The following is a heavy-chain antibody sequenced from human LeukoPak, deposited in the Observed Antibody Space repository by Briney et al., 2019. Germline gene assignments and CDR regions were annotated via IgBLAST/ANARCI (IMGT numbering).Heavy chain of an antibody. CDR1: GGSISSSNW. V-gene: IGHV4-4*02. CDR3: ASSRYYSGGSCQELYYFDY. D-gene: IGHD2-15*01. J-gene: IGHJ4*02. Sequence: PSETLSLTCAVSGGSISSSNWWSWVRQPPGKGLEWIGEIYHSGSTNYNPSLKSRVTISVDKSKNQFSLKLSSVTAADTAVYYCASSRYYSGGSCQELYYFDYWGQGILVTVSS. CDR2: IYHSGST.